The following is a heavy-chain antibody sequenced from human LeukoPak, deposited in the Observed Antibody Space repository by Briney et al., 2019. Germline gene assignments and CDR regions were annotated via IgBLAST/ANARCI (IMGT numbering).Heavy chain of an antibody. CDR2: IRYDGINK. Sequence: GGSLRLSCVASDCSFSCYIMHWVRQAPGKGLEWLALIRYDGINKYYVDSVKGRFTISRDNSKNTLFLQMTSLRPEDTAVYYCAKDIWGSCCFDVWGRGTMVIVSS. D-gene: IGHD3-16*01. CDR3: AKDIWGSCCFDV. V-gene: IGHV3-30*02. CDR1: DCSFSCYI. J-gene: IGHJ3*01.